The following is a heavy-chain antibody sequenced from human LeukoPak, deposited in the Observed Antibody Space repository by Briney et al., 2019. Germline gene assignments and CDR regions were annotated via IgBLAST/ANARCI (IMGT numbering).Heavy chain of an antibody. D-gene: IGHD6-19*01. V-gene: IGHV3-7*01. CDR3: ARGIAVAGTDY. CDR1: GFSFSNFW. CDR2: IKQDGSET. Sequence: GGSLRLSCAASGFSFSNFWMGWVRQAPGKGLEWVANIKQDGSETYYVDSVKGRLTISRDNAKNTLYLQMNSLRAEDTAVYYCARGIAVAGTDYWGQGTLVTVSS. J-gene: IGHJ4*02.